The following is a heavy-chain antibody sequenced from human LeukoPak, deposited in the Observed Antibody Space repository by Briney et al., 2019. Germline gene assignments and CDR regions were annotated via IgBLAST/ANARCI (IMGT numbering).Heavy chain of an antibody. Sequence: SQTLSLTCAISGDSFSTNNVAWNWIRQSPSRGLEWLGRTYYRSKWYNDYAVSVKSRIIINPDTSKNQFSLQLNSVTPDDTAVYYCAREDLGAAYFDFWGQGTLVTVSS. D-gene: IGHD3-16*01. V-gene: IGHV6-1*01. CDR2: TYYRSKWYN. CDR3: AREDLGAAYFDF. J-gene: IGHJ4*02. CDR1: GDSFSTNNVA.